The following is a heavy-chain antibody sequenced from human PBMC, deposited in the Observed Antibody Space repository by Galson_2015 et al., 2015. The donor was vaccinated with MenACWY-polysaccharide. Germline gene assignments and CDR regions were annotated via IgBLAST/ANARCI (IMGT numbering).Heavy chain of an antibody. CDR2: IYHSGST. J-gene: IGHJ4*02. Sequence: ETLSLTCAVSGYSISSGYYWGWIRQPPGKGLEWIGSIYHSGSTYYNPSLKSRVTISVDTSKNQFSLKLSSVTAADTAVYNCARVEKYSGSYYILHWGQGTLVTVSS. D-gene: IGHD1-26*01. CDR1: GYSISSGYY. CDR3: ARVEKYSGSYYILH. V-gene: IGHV4-38-2*01.